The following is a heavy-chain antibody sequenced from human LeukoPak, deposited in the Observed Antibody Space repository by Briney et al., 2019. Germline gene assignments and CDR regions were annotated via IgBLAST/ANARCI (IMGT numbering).Heavy chain of an antibody. CDR2: ISGSGVTT. Sequence: PGGSLRLSCAASGIIFSSYGMSWVRQAPGKGLEWVAGISGSGVTTYYADSVKGRFTISRDNSKNTLYLQMNSLRAEDTAVYYCAKENRGGSGSYLPYFDYWGQGTLVTVSS. CDR3: AKENRGGSGSYLPYFDY. CDR1: GIIFSSYG. V-gene: IGHV3-23*01. J-gene: IGHJ4*02. D-gene: IGHD3-10*01.